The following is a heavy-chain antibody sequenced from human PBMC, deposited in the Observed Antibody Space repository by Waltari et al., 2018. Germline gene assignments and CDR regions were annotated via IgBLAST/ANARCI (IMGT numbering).Heavy chain of an antibody. J-gene: IGHJ4*02. D-gene: IGHD4-17*01. CDR1: GFTFSRHW. Sequence: EVQLVASGGGLVHPGGSLRLSCAASGFTFSRHWMIWLRQAPGKGLEWVAHIKGEGSEKYYVDSVKGRFTISRDDAEKSLYLQMTRLRAEDTAVYFCAGWMGRVTNYWGQGTLVTVSS. CDR2: IKGEGSEK. V-gene: IGHV3-7*03. CDR3: AGWMGRVTNY.